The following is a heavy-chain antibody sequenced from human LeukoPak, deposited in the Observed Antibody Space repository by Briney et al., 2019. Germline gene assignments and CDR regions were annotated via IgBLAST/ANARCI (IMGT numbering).Heavy chain of an antibody. CDR3: AKGSSSSGYSWYFDY. D-gene: IGHD3-22*01. Sequence: GGSLRLSCAASGFTFSNYAMSWVRQAPGKGLEWVSAISGSGGSTYYADSVKGRFTISRDNSKNTLYLQMNSLRAEDTAVYYCAKGSSSSGYSWYFDYWGQGTLVTVSS. V-gene: IGHV3-23*01. CDR1: GFTFSNYA. J-gene: IGHJ4*02. CDR2: ISGSGGST.